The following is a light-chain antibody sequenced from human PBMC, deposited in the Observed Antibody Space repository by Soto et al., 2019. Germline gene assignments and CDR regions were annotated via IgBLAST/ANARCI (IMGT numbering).Light chain of an antibody. Sequence: QSALTQPPSASVSPGQSVTISCTGTSSDVGGYNYVSWYQQHPGKAPKVIIYEVSKRPSGVPDRFSASKSGNTASLTVSGLQAEDEVDYYCSSYAGINILYVFGSGTKVTVL. J-gene: IGLJ1*01. CDR1: SSDVGGYNY. CDR2: EVS. V-gene: IGLV2-8*01. CDR3: SSYAGINILYV.